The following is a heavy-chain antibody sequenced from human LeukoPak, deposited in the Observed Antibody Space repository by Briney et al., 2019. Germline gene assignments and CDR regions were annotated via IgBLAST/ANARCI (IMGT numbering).Heavy chain of an antibody. Sequence: GASVKVCCKASGYTFTGYYMHWVRQAPGQGLEWMGWINPNSGGTNYAQKFQGRVTMTRDTSISTAYMELSRLRSDDTAVYYCARVVSPYDFWSGYQLAFDYWGQGTLVTVSS. D-gene: IGHD3-3*01. CDR2: INPNSGGT. CDR1: GYTFTGYY. V-gene: IGHV1-2*02. J-gene: IGHJ4*02. CDR3: ARVVSPYDFWSGYQLAFDY.